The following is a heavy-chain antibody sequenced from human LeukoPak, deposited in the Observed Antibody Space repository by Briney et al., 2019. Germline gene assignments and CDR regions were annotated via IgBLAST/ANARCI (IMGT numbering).Heavy chain of an antibody. Sequence: ASVKVSCKASGYTFTSYGISWVRQAPGQGLEWMGWISAYNGNTNYAQKLLGRVTMTTDTSTSTAYMELRSLRSDDTAVYYCARNPSAYGDYVGDNFDYWGQGTLVTVSS. CDR3: ARNPSAYGDYVGDNFDY. J-gene: IGHJ4*02. CDR2: ISAYNGNT. V-gene: IGHV1-18*01. CDR1: GYTFTSYG. D-gene: IGHD4-17*01.